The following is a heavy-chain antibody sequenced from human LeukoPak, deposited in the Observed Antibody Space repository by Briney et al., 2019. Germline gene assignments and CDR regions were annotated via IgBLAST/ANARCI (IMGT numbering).Heavy chain of an antibody. CDR2: IYYSGST. CDR3: ARYTTSWYTFDI. Sequence: NASETLSLTCAVSGYSISSSNWWGWIRQPPGKGLEWIGYIYYSGSTYYQPSLKRRVTMSVDTSKNQFSLKLSSVTAVDTAVYYCARYTTSWYTFDIWGQGTMVTVSS. D-gene: IGHD6-13*01. J-gene: IGHJ3*02. V-gene: IGHV4-28*01. CDR1: GYSISSSNW.